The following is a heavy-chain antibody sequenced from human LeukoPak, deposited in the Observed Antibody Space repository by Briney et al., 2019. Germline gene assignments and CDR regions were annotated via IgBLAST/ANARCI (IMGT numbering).Heavy chain of an antibody. V-gene: IGHV3-9*01. J-gene: IGHJ4*02. Sequence: GGSLRLSCAASGFTFDDYAMHWVRQAPGKGLEWVSGISWNSGRMDYADSVKGRFTISRDNAKNSLYLQMNSLRAEDTALYYCAKALLGYNYPDYFDYWGQGTLVTVSS. CDR1: GFTFDDYA. CDR2: ISWNSGRM. D-gene: IGHD5-24*01. CDR3: AKALLGYNYPDYFDY.